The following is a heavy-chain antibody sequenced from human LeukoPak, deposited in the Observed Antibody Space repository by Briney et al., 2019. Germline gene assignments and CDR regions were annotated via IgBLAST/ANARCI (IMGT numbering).Heavy chain of an antibody. V-gene: IGHV4-34*01. D-gene: IGHD2-2*01. Sequence: SETLSLTCAVYGGSFSGYYWSWIRQPPGKGLEWIGEINHSGSTNYNPSLKSRVTILVDTSKNQFSLKLSSVTAADTAVYYCASLVVVVPAAMSALSYYYGMDVWGQGTTVTVSS. CDR3: ASLVVVVPAAMSALSYYYGMDV. CDR1: GGSFSGYY. CDR2: INHSGST. J-gene: IGHJ6*02.